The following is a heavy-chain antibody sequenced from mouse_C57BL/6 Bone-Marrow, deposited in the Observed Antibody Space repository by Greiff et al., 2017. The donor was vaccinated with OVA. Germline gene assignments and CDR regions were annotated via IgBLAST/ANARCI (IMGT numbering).Heavy chain of an antibody. CDR3: ASSYYSNYVLAY. Sequence: VQLQQSGPELVKPGASVKIPCKASGYTFTDYNMDWVKQSHGKSLEWIGDINPNNGGTIYNQKFKGKATLTVDKSSSTAYMELRSLTSEDTAVYYCASSYYSNYVLAYWGQGTLVTVSA. CDR2: INPNNGGT. V-gene: IGHV1-18*01. CDR1: GYTFTDYN. D-gene: IGHD2-5*01. J-gene: IGHJ3*01.